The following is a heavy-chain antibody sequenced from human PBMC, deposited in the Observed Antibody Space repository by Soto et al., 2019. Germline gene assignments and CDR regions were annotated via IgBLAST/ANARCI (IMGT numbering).Heavy chain of an antibody. V-gene: IGHV4-30-2*01. CDR3: ARGPYCSSSTCRTR. J-gene: IGHJ4*02. Sequence: TLSLTCAVSGGSISSGDDSWRWIREPQGKGLEWIGSMFHSGNPNYNASLKSRVTMSIDKSNNQLSLKLSSVTAADTAVYYCARGPYCSSSTCRTRWGQGILVTVSS. CDR2: MFHSGNP. CDR1: GGSISSGDDS. D-gene: IGHD2-2*01.